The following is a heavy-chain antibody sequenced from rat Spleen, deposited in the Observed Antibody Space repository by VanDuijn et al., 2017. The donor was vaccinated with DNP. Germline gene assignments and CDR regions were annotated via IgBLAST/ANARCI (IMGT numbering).Heavy chain of an antibody. CDR3: ATHLHTYVGAYFDY. CDR1: GYSITSNY. V-gene: IGHV3-1*01. J-gene: IGHJ2*01. Sequence: EVQLQESGSGLVKPSQSLSLTCSVTGYSITSNYWGWIRKFPGNKMEYIGHISYSGSTNYNPSLRSRISITRDTSKNHFFLHLNSVTTEDTATYYCATHLHTYVGAYFDYWGQGVLVTVSS. CDR2: ISYSGST. D-gene: IGHD2-1*01.